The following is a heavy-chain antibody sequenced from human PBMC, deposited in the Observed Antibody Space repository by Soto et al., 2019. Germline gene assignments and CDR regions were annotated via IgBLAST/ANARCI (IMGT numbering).Heavy chain of an antibody. J-gene: IGHJ4*02. CDR1: GETFSGYY. CDR3: ARATPPYSSSWVFDY. CDR2: INHSGRT. Sequence: SETLSLTCAVYGETFSGYYWSWIRQPPGKGLEWIGEINHSGRTNYNPSLKSRVTISVDTSKNQFSLKLSSVTAADTAVYYCARATPPYSSSWVFDYWGQGTLVTVSS. V-gene: IGHV4-34*01. D-gene: IGHD6-13*01.